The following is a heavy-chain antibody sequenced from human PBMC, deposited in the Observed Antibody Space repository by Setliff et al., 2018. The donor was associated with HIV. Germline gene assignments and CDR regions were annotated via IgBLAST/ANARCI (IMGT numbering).Heavy chain of an antibody. J-gene: IGHJ4*02. Sequence: SETLSLTCAVYGGSFSGYYWSWIRQPPGKGLEWIGEINHSGSTYYNPSLKSRVTISVDTSKNQFSLKLSSVTAAVTAVYYCARLASSSDSIGYSSGWWYFDYWGQGTLVTVLL. V-gene: IGHV4-34*01. CDR2: INHSGST. CDR3: ARLASSSDSIGYSSGWWYFDY. D-gene: IGHD6-19*01. CDR1: GGSFSGYY.